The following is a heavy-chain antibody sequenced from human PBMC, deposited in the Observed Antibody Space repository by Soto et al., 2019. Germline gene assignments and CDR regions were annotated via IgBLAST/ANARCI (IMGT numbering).Heavy chain of an antibody. D-gene: IGHD3-22*01. J-gene: IGHJ4*02. CDR3: AKDSHYYYDSSGSLVY. CDR1: GFNVRSSG. CDR2: ISYDGSNK. V-gene: IGHV3-30*18. Sequence: GSMRLVWGPAGFNVRSSGMHWVRKALGRGLGWVAVISYDGSNKYSPDSVKGRFTISRDNSKNTLYLHMKSLRAEDTAVYYCAKDSHYYYDSSGSLVYWGQGTLVTVSS.